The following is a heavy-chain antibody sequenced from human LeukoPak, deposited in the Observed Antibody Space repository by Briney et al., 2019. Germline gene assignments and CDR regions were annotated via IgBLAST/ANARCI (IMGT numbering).Heavy chain of an antibody. CDR2: INPSGGST. CDR1: GYTFTSYY. CDR3: ARSPRAYCGGDCYWTQDNWFDP. V-gene: IGHV1-46*01. D-gene: IGHD2-21*02. Sequence: GASVKVSCKASGYTFTSYYMHWVRQAPGQGLEWMGIINPSGGSTSYAQKFQGRVTMTRDMSTSTVYMELSSLRSEDTAVYYCARSPRAYCGGDCYWTQDNWFDPWGQGTLVTVSS. J-gene: IGHJ5*02.